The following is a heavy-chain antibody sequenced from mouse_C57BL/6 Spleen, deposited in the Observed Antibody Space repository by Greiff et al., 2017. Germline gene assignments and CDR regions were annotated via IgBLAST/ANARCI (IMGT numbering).Heavy chain of an antibody. Sequence: VQLKEPGAELVKPGASVKISCKASGYAFSSYWMNWVKQRPGKGLEWIGQIYPGDGDTTYNGKFKGKATLTADKSSSTAYMQLSSLTSEDSAVYFCEIVDRYYYARDYWGQGTSVTVSS. CDR3: EIVDRYYYARDY. V-gene: IGHV1-80*01. CDR2: IYPGDGDT. CDR1: GYAFSSYW. D-gene: IGHD1-1*01. J-gene: IGHJ4*01.